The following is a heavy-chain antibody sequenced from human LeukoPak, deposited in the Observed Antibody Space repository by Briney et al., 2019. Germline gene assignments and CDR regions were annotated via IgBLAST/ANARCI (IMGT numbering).Heavy chain of an antibody. J-gene: IGHJ2*01. V-gene: IGHV4-59*01. CDR3: ARVEIVAWYFDL. CDR2: IYYSGST. D-gene: IGHD2/OR15-2a*01. CDR1: GGSISSYY. Sequence: SETLSLTCTASGGSISSYYWSWIRQPPGKGLEWIGYIYYSGSTNYNPSLKSRVTISVDTSKNQFSLKLSSVTATDTAVYYCARVEIVAWYFDLWGRGTLVTVSS.